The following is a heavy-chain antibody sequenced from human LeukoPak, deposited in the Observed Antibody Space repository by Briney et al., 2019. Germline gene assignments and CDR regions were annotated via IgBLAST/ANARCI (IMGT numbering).Heavy chain of an antibody. V-gene: IGHV1-46*01. CDR1: GYTFTSYY. Sequence: ASVKVSCKASGYTFTSYYLYWVRQAPGQGLEWMGIINPSGGSTNYAQKFQGRVTMTRDTSTSTVYMELSSLRAEDTAVYYCARAEVEMATIAVGYYYYYYMDVWGKGTTVTVSS. D-gene: IGHD5-24*01. J-gene: IGHJ6*03. CDR2: INPSGGST. CDR3: ARAEVEMATIAVGYYYYYYMDV.